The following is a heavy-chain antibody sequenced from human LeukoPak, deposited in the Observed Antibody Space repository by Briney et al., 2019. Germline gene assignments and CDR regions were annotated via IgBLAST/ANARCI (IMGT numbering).Heavy chain of an antibody. Sequence: ASGKVSCKASGHTFTSYYVHWVRQAPGQGLQGMGIINPTSGDTNYAQNCQGRDTMTSDMSTSIVYMELSSLRSEDTGVYYCARYGFSSVSQGGWHAFDIWGHGTMVTVSS. D-gene: IGHD6-25*01. V-gene: IGHV1-46*01. CDR2: INPTSGDT. J-gene: IGHJ3*02. CDR3: ARYGFSSVSQGGWHAFDI. CDR1: GHTFTSYY.